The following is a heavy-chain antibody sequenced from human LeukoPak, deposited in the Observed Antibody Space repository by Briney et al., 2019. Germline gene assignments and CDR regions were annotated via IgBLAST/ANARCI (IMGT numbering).Heavy chain of an antibody. CDR1: GGSFSGYY. J-gene: IGHJ4*02. D-gene: IGHD6-13*01. CDR3: ARILSAAGPDY. Sequence: PPETLSLTCAVYGGSFSGYYWSWIRQPPGKGLEWIGEINHSGSTNYNPSLKSRVTISVDTSKNQFSLKLSSVTAADTAVYYCARILSAAGPDYWGQGTLVTASS. CDR2: INHSGST. V-gene: IGHV4-34*01.